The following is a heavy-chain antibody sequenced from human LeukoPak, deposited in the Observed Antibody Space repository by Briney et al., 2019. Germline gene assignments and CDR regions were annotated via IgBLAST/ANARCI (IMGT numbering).Heavy chain of an antibody. D-gene: IGHD2-2*01. J-gene: IGHJ6*02. V-gene: IGHV4-4*07. CDR3: ARDLGPDCSSTRCYALDV. CDR1: GGSISSYF. CDR2: IYTSGIT. Sequence: SETLSLTCTVSGGSISSYFWSWIRQPAGKGQEWIGHIYTSGITNYNPSLKSRVTMSVDTSKNQFSLKLSSVTAADTAVYYCARDLGPDCSSTRCYALDVWGQGTTVTVSS.